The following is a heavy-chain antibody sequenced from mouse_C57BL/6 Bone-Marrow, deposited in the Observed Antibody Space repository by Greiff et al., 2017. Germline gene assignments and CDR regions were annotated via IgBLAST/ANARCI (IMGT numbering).Heavy chain of an antibody. CDR1: GYTFTDYN. Sequence: VQLKESGPELVKPGASVKIPCKASGYTFTDYNMDWVKQSHGKSLEWIGDINPNNGGTIYNQKFKGKATLTVDKSSSTAYMELRSLTSEDTAVYYCARSHYSNYEVWFAYWGQGTLVTVSA. CDR2: INPNNGGT. V-gene: IGHV1-18*01. J-gene: IGHJ3*01. D-gene: IGHD2-5*01. CDR3: ARSHYSNYEVWFAY.